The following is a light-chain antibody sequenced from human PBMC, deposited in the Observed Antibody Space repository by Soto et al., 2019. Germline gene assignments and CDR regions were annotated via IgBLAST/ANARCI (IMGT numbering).Light chain of an antibody. CDR2: DAS. J-gene: IGKJ4*01. Sequence: DIPMTQSPSSMSASVGDIVTITCQASQDISNYLNWYQQKPGKAPKHLIYDASNLETGVPSRFSGSGSGTDFTFTISSLQPEDIATYYCQQYDNLPLTLGGGTKVDIK. V-gene: IGKV1-33*01. CDR1: QDISNY. CDR3: QQYDNLPLT.